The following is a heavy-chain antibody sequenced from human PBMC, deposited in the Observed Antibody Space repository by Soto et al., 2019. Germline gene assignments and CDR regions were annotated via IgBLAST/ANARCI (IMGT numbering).Heavy chain of an antibody. D-gene: IGHD2-2*01. CDR3: ARQPTSTYCSSTSCLMKATVTTYYYYMDV. Sequence: GGSLRLSCAASGFTFSSYSMNWVRQAPGKGLEWVSSISSSSSYIYYADSVKGQFTISRDNAKNSRYLQMNSLRAEDTAVYYCARQPTSTYCSSTSCLMKATVTTYYYYMDVWGKGTTVTVSS. CDR1: GFTFSSYS. J-gene: IGHJ6*03. V-gene: IGHV3-21*01. CDR2: ISSSSSYI.